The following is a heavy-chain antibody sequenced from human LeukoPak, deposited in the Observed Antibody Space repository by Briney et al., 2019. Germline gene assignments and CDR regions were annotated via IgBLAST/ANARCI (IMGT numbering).Heavy chain of an antibody. J-gene: IGHJ4*02. CDR1: GYTFTSYY. D-gene: IGHD4-11*01. Sequence: ASVKVSCKASGYTFTSYYMHWVRQAPGQGLEWMGRINPNSGGTNYAPKFQDRVAMTRDTSNSTAYMELSRLRSDDTAVYYCARHSDSAGFARWGQGSLVIVSS. V-gene: IGHV1-2*06. CDR2: INPNSGGT. CDR3: ARHSDSAGFAR.